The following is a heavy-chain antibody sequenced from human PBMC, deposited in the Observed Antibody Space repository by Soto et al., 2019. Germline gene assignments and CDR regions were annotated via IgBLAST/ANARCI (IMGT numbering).Heavy chain of an antibody. CDR1: GFTFSNFG. D-gene: IGHD2-15*01. V-gene: IGHV3-30*18. CDR3: VKVTDVARKELDR. CDR2: ISSDGGDK. J-gene: IGHJ5*02. Sequence: QVQLVESGGGVVQPGRSPRLSCAASGFTFSNFGMHWVRQAPGKGLEWVAGISSDGGDKYYSDSVKDRFTVSRDNSGNTLFLQMNSLRVEDTAVYYCVKVTDVARKELDRWGQGILVTVSS.